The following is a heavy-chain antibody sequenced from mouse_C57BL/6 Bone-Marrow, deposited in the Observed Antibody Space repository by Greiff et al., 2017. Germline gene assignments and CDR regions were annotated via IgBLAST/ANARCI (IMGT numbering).Heavy chain of an antibody. CDR1: GYAFSSYW. Sequence: QVQLQQSGAELVKPGASVKISCKASGYAFSSYWMNWVKQRPGKGLEWIGQIYPGDGDTNYNGKFKGKATLTADKSSSTAYMQLSSLTSEDSAVYFYASASWDALYVDYGGRGTTLTVSA. CDR2: IYPGDGDT. CDR3: ASASWDALYVDY. V-gene: IGHV1-80*01. J-gene: IGHJ2*01. D-gene: IGHD4-1*01.